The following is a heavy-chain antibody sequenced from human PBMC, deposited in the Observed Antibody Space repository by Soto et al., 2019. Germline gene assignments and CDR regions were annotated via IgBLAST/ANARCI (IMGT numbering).Heavy chain of an antibody. CDR3: AKDSAMFGRGGYAYGMEC. V-gene: IGHV3-23*01. CDR2: ISGSGGST. Sequence: HPXGSLRLSCASSVFTFSSYAMSCVRHSPGKWLEWVSAISGSGGSTYYADSVKGRFTISRDNSKTTLYLQMNSLRAEDTAVYYCAKDSAMFGRGGYAYGMECWGQGTTSSVSS. CDR1: VFTFSSYA. D-gene: IGHD5-18*01. J-gene: IGHJ6*01.